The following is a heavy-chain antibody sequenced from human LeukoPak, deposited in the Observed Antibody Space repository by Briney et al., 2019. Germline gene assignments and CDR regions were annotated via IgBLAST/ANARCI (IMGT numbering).Heavy chain of an antibody. J-gene: IGHJ4*02. Sequence: GGSLRLSCAASGFTVSSNYMSWVRQAPGKGLEWVSSISVRSNYIYYADSVRGRFSISRDDARNSLYLQMDSLRGDDTAVYYCARLRRNSDSSGYYYYYDYWGQGTLVTVSS. D-gene: IGHD3-22*01. CDR3: ARLRRNSDSSGYYYYYDY. CDR2: ISVRSNYI. CDR1: GFTVSSNY. V-gene: IGHV3-21*01.